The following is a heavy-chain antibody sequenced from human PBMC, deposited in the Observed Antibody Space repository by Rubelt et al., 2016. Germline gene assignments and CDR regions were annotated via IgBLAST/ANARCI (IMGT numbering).Heavy chain of an antibody. CDR3: ARGRSSDYYDSSGYYEFDY. D-gene: IGHD3-22*01. J-gene: IGHJ4*02. Sequence: SLKSRVTISVDTSKNQFSLKLSSVTAADTAVYYCARGRSSDYYDSSGYYEFDYWGQGTLVTVSS. V-gene: IGHV4-34*01.